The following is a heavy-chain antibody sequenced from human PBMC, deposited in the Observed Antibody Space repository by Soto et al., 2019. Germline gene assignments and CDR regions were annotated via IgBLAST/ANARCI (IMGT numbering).Heavy chain of an antibody. CDR1: VFPFSSYA. CDR2: ISGSGGST. CDR3: AKIRYYDSSGEADY. Sequence: PGGSLRLSCAASVFPFSSYAMSWVRQAPGKGLEWVSAISGSGGSTYYADSVKGRFTISRDNSKNTLYLQMNSLRAEDTAVYYCAKIRYYDSSGEADYWGQGTLVTVSS. V-gene: IGHV3-23*01. D-gene: IGHD3-22*01. J-gene: IGHJ4*02.